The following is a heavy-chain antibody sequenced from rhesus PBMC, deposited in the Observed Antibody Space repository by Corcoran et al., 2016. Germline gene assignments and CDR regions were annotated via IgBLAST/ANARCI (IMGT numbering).Heavy chain of an antibody. CDR2: ISYTGST. Sequence: QLQLQESGPGLVKPSGTLSLTCAVSCYSISSGSGWSWIRQPPGKGLEWIGYISYTGSTSYSPSLNSRVTISRDTSKNQFSLKLNSVTAADTAVYYCARSSGSWGQGVLVTVSS. J-gene: IGHJ4*01. CDR3: ARSSGS. D-gene: IGHD3-16*01. CDR1: CYSISSGSG. V-gene: IGHV4-122*02.